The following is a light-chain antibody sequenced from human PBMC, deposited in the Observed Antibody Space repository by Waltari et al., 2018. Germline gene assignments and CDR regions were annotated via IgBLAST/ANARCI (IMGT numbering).Light chain of an antibody. J-gene: IGKJ4*01. Sequence: ETVMTQSPPTLSVSPGERATLPCRASPSVSSDLAWYPQNPGQAPRLLIYGASTRATGIPGRFSGSGSGTEFTLTISSLQSEDFAVYYCQQYNNWPLTFGGGTKVEI. V-gene: IGKV3-15*01. CDR1: PSVSSD. CDR2: GAS. CDR3: QQYNNWPLT.